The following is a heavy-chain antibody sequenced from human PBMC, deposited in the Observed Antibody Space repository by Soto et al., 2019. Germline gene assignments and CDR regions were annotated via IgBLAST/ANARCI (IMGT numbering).Heavy chain of an antibody. J-gene: IGHJ5*02. CDR1: GGTFSSYA. D-gene: IGHD3-3*01. CDR3: ARGGEYDFRFWFDP. Sequence: SVKVSCKASGGTFSSYAISWVRQAPGQGLKWMGGIIPIFGTANYAQKFQGRVTITADESTSTAYMELSSLRSEDTAVYYCARGGEYDFRFWFDPWGQGTLVTVSS. V-gene: IGHV1-69*13. CDR2: IIPIFGTA.